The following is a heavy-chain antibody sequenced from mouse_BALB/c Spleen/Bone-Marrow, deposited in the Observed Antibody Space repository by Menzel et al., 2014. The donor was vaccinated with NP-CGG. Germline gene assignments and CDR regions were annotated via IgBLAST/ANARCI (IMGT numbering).Heavy chain of an antibody. CDR2: IYPGDGDT. CDR1: GYAFSTYW. CDR3: AKVTTGFAY. J-gene: IGHJ3*01. D-gene: IGHD2-2*01. Sequence: QVQLQQSGAELVRPGSSVKISCKASGYAFSTYWMTWVKQGPGQGLEWIGQIYPGDGDTKYNGKFKGKATLTADKSSCTAYMQLSSLTSEDSAVYFCAKVTTGFAYWGQGTLVTVSA. V-gene: IGHV1-80*01.